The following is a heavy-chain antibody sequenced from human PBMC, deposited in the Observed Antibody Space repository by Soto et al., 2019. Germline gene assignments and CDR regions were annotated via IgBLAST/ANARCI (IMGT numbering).Heavy chain of an antibody. CDR2: INHSGST. D-gene: IGHD3-22*01. V-gene: IGHV4-34*01. CDR3: ARGSSPRGYYYDSSAFDY. CDR1: GGSFSGYY. J-gene: IGHJ4*02. Sequence: SETLSLTCAVYGGSFSGYYWSWIRQPPGKGLEWIGEINHSGSTNYNPSLKSRVTISVNTSKNQFSLKLSSVTAADTAVYYCARGSSPRGYYYDSSAFDYWGQGTLVTVSS.